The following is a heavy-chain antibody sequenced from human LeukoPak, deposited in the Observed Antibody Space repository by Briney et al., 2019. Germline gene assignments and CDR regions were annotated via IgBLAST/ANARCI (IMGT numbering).Heavy chain of an antibody. J-gene: IGHJ4*02. CDR1: GFTFSSYS. CDR3: AKDLHRIAAYYFDF. V-gene: IGHV3-21*01. Sequence: GGSLRLSCAASGFTFSSYSMNWVRQAPGKGLEWVSSISSSSSYIYYADSVKGRFTISRDNAKNSLYLQMNSLRAEDTALYNCAKDLHRIAAYYFDFWGQGTLVTVSS. D-gene: IGHD6-6*01. CDR2: ISSSSSYI.